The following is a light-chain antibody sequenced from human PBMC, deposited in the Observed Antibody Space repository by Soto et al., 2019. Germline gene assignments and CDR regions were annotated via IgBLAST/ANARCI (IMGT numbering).Light chain of an antibody. J-gene: IGKJ1*01. V-gene: IGKV1-6*01. CDR1: QSISSY. CDR2: AAS. CDR3: LQDINYPWT. Sequence: IQMTQSPSSLSASVGDRVTITCRASQSISSYLNWCQQKPGKAPKLLIYAASSLQSGVPSRFSGSGSGTDFTLAISSLQPEDSATYYCLQDINYPWTFGQGTKVDIK.